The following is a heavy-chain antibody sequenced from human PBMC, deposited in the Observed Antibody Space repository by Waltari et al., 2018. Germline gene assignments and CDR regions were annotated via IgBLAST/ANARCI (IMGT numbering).Heavy chain of an antibody. D-gene: IGHD1-26*01. CDR2: ISWDGGST. CDR1: GFTFDDYT. CDR3: AKDMRRRRYSGSYRPFDY. J-gene: IGHJ4*02. Sequence: EVQLVVSGGVVVQPGGSLRLSCAASGFTFDDYTMPWVRHAQGKGLVWVSLISWDGGSTYYADSVKGRFTISRDNSKNSLYLQMNSLRTEDTALYYCAKDMRRRRYSGSYRPFDYWGQGTLVTVSS. V-gene: IGHV3-43*01.